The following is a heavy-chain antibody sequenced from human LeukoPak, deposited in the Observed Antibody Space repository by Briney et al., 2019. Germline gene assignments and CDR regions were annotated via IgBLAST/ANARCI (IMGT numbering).Heavy chain of an antibody. Sequence: PSETLSLTCTVSGESINPYYWNWIRQSAGKGLEWIGHIYKSGTTNFNPSLTSRVTMSLDTSRNQFSLKLRSVTAADTAVYFCARSFLDYMDVWRKGTTVTVSS. D-gene: IGHD2/OR15-2a*01. CDR3: ARSFLDYMDV. CDR2: IYKSGTT. CDR1: GESINPYY. J-gene: IGHJ6*03. V-gene: IGHV4-4*07.